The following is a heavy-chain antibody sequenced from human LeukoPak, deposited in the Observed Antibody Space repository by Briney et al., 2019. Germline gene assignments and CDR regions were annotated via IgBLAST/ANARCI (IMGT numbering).Heavy chain of an antibody. Sequence: GGSLRLSCAASGFTFSSYWMNWVRQAPGKGLEWVSSISSSSSYIYYADSVKGRFTISRDNAKNSLYLQMNSLRAEDTAVYYCARGHIVVVPAAMSSYYYGMDVWGQGTTVTVSS. J-gene: IGHJ6*02. V-gene: IGHV3-21*01. CDR2: ISSSSSYI. CDR1: GFTFSSYW. CDR3: ARGHIVVVPAAMSSYYYGMDV. D-gene: IGHD2-2*01.